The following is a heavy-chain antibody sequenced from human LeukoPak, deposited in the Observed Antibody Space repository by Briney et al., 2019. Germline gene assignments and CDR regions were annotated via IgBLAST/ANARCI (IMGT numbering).Heavy chain of an antibody. CDR1: GYTFTGYY. J-gene: IGHJ6*03. D-gene: IGHD2-15*01. V-gene: IGHV1-2*06. CDR3: LVATTGLYYYHYMHV. Sequence: ASVKVSCKASGYTFTGYYMHWGRQAPGQGLEWMGRINPNSGGTNYAQKFQGRVTMTRDTSISTAYMELSRLRSDDTAVYYCLVATTGLYYYHYMHVWRKGPTVTVSS. CDR2: INPNSGGT.